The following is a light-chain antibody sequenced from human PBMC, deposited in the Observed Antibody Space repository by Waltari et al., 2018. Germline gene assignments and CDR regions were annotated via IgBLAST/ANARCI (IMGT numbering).Light chain of an antibody. CDR1: QRGLYSSNNKNY. J-gene: IGKJ1*01. V-gene: IGKV4-1*01. CDR2: WAS. CDR3: QQYYSTPPT. Sequence: DIVMTQSPDSLAVSLGERATINCKSSQRGLYSSNNKNYLAWYQQKPGQPPKLLICWASIRESGVPDRFSGSGSGTDFTLTISSLQAEDVAVYYCQQYYSTPPTFGQGTKVEIK.